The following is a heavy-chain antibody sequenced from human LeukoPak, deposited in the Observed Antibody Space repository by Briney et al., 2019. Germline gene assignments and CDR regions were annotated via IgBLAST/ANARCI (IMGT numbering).Heavy chain of an antibody. Sequence: GGSLRLSCAASGFTFSSYGMSWVRQAPGKGLEWVSAISGSGGSTYYADSVKGRFTISRDNSKNTLYLQMNSLRAEDTAVYYCARTDGYCSGGSCYFDYWGQGTLVTVSS. J-gene: IGHJ4*02. CDR1: GFTFSSYG. V-gene: IGHV3-23*01. CDR3: ARTDGYCSGGSCYFDY. D-gene: IGHD2-15*01. CDR2: ISGSGGST.